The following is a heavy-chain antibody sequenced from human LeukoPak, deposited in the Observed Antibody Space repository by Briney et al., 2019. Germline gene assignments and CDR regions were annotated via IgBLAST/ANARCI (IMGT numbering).Heavy chain of an antibody. Sequence: QPGGSLRLSCAASGFTFSNFAMSWVRQAPGKGLEWVSGINAGGGSTYYADSVKGRFTISRDNSKNTLYLQMNSLRAEDTAVYYCARDDLESIAAAAKGYYYGMDVWGQGTTVTVSS. D-gene: IGHD6-13*01. CDR1: GFTFSNFA. CDR3: ARDDLESIAAAAKGYYYGMDV. J-gene: IGHJ6*02. V-gene: IGHV3-23*01. CDR2: INAGGGST.